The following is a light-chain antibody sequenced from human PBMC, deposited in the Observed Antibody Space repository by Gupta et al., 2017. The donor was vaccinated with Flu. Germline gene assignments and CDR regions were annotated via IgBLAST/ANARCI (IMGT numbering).Light chain of an antibody. V-gene: IGKV2-28*01. CDR2: LGS. J-gene: IGKJ2*01. CDR1: QSLLHSNGYNY. CDR3: MQALQTRYT. Sequence: DIVMTQSPLSLPVTPGEPASISCRSSQSLLHSNGYNYLDWYLQKPGQSPRLLIYLGSNRASGVPDRFRASGSGTDFTLTISRVEPEDVGVYYCMQALQTRYTFGQGTKLEIK.